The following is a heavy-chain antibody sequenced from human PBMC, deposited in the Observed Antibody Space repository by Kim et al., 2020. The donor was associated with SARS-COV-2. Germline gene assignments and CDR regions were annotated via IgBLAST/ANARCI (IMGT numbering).Heavy chain of an antibody. D-gene: IGHD4-4*01. V-gene: IGHV3-23*01. Sequence: YADSVKGRVTISRDNSKNTLYLQMNSLRAEDTAVYYCASTVNNYYYGMDVWGQGTTVTVSS. J-gene: IGHJ6*02. CDR3: ASTVNNYYYGMDV.